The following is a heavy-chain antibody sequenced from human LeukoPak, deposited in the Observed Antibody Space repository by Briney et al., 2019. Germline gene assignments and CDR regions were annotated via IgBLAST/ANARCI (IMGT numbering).Heavy chain of an antibody. CDR2: IIPIFGTA. CDR3: ATAKHYYYYMDV. CDR1: GGTFSSYA. Sequence: SVKVSCKASGGTFSSYAISWVRQAPGQGLEWMGGIIPIFGTANYAQKFQGRVTITADKSTSTAYMELSSLRSEDTAVYYCATAKHYYYYMDVWGKGTTVTVSS. J-gene: IGHJ6*03. V-gene: IGHV1-69*06.